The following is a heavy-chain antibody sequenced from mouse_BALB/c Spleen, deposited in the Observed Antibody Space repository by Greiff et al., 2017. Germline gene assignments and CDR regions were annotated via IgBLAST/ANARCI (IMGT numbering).Heavy chain of an antibody. CDR3: AVGYDGKMDY. CDR1: GYTFTNYW. D-gene: IGHD2-2*01. V-gene: IGHV1-63*02. Sequence: QVQLQQSGAELVRPGTSVKISCKASGYTFTNYWLGWVKQRPGHGLEWIGDIYPGGGYTNYNEKFKGKATLAADTSSSTAYMQLSSLTSEDSAVYFCAVGYDGKMDYWGQGTSVTVSS. CDR2: IYPGGGYT. J-gene: IGHJ4*01.